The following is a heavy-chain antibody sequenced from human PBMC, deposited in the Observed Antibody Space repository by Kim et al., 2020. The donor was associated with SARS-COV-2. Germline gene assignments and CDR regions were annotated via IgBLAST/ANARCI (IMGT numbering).Heavy chain of an antibody. V-gene: IGHV4-31*03. CDR2: IYYSGST. CDR1: GGSISSGGYY. J-gene: IGHJ4*02. Sequence: SETLSLTCTVSGGSISSGGYYWSWIRQHPGKGLEWIGYIYYSGSTYYNPSLKSRLTISVDTSKNQFSLKLSSVTAADTAVYYCARAPGRSTIDYWGQGTLVTVSS. CDR3: ARAPGRSTIDY.